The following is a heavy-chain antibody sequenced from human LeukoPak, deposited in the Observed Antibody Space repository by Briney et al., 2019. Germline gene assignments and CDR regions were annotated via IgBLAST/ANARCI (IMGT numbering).Heavy chain of an antibody. V-gene: IGHV4-31*03. CDR2: IYYSGST. CDR3: ARSLAHYYDSSGYFDP. J-gene: IGHJ5*02. CDR1: GGSISSGGYY. D-gene: IGHD3-22*01. Sequence: PSQTLSLACTVSGGSISSGGYYWSWIRQHPGTGLEWLGYIYYSGSTYYNPSLKSRVTISVDTSKNQFSLKLSSVTAADTAVYYCARSLAHYYDSSGYFDPWGQGTLVTVSS.